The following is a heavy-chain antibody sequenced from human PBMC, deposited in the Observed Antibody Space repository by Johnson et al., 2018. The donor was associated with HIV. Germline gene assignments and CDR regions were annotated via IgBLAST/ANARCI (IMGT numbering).Heavy chain of an antibody. Sequence: VQLVESGGGVVQPGGSLRLSCTASGFTFSNYGMHWVRQAPGKGLEWVAFIRYDGSNKYYADSVKGRFTIARDNSKNTLYLQMNSLRAGETAVYYCARDSDAFDIWGQGTMVTVSS. J-gene: IGHJ3*02. CDR2: IRYDGSNK. CDR3: ARDSDAFDI. V-gene: IGHV3-30*02. CDR1: GFTFSNYG.